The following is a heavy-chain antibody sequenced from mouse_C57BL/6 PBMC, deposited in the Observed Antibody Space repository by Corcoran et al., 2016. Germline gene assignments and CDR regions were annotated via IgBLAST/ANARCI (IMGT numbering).Heavy chain of an antibody. CDR2: IYWDDDK. Sequence: QVTLKESGPGILQSSQTLSLPCSFSGFSLSTSGMGVSWIRQPSGKGLEWLAHIYWDDDKRYNPSLKSRLTISKDTSRNQVFLKITSVDTADTATYYCARSLGSSYYFDCWGQGITLTVSS. D-gene: IGHD1-1*01. CDR3: ARSLGSSYYFDC. J-gene: IGHJ2*01. CDR1: GFSLSTSGMG. V-gene: IGHV8-12*01.